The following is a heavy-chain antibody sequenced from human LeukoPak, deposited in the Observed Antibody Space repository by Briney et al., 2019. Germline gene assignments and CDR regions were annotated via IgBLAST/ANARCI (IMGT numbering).Heavy chain of an antibody. D-gene: IGHD2-15*01. CDR2: IDPEDGET. V-gene: IGHV1-24*01. CDR1: VYSLTELS. J-gene: IGHJ4*02. Sequence: GASVKVSCKVSVYSLTELSIHWVRQAPGKGGEGMGGIDPEDGETLYEQNLQGRVTMTEDTSTDTAYMELSSLRSEDPAVYYCAKVWGGSSGGFDYWGQGTLVTVSS. CDR3: AKVWGGSSGGFDY.